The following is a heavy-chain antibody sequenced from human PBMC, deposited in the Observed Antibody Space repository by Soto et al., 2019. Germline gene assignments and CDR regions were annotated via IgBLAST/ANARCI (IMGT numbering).Heavy chain of an antibody. CDR3: ARNPDSSDY. J-gene: IGHJ4*01. D-gene: IGHD2-15*01. CDR1: GYTFAAYY. V-gene: IGHV1-2*02. CDR2: INPTSGGT. Sequence: ASVKISCKTSGYTFAAYYIHWIRQAPGQVLEWMGWINPTSGGTVYAQNFQDRVTTTRDTPLRTAYMESGRPDSDVTAVHYRARNPDSSDYRG.